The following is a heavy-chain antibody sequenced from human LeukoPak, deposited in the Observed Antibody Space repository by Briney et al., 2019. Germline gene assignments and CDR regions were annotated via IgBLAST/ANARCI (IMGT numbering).Heavy chain of an antibody. CDR2: ISSSGSTI. CDR1: GFTFSSYA. J-gene: IGHJ4*02. Sequence: GGSLRLSCAASGFTFSSYAIHWVRQAPGKGLEWVSYISSSGSTIYYADSVKGRFTISRDNAKNSMYLQMNSLRAEDTAVYYCVRGKSVGGYQPYYWGQGTLVTVSS. V-gene: IGHV3-48*03. CDR3: VRGKSVGGYQPYY. D-gene: IGHD5-12*01.